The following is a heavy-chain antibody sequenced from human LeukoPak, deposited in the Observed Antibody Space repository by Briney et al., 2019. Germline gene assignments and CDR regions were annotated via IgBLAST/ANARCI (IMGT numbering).Heavy chain of an antibody. Sequence: PSETLSLTCTVSGVSISNYYWSWIRQPPGKGLEWIGYIYYSGNTNYNPSLKSRVTISVDTSKNQFSLKLSSVTAADTAVYYCARHSSNYQNWFDPSGQGTLVTVSS. J-gene: IGHJ5*02. CDR3: ARHSSNYQNWFDP. D-gene: IGHD4-11*01. CDR1: GVSISNYY. V-gene: IGHV4-59*08. CDR2: IYYSGNT.